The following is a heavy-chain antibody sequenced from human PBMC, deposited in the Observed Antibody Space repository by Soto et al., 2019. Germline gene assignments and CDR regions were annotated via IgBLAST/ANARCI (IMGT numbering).Heavy chain of an antibody. J-gene: IGHJ4*02. Sequence: QLQLQESGPGLVKPSETLSLTCTVSGGSISSSSYYWGWIRQPPGKGLEWIGSIHYSGSTYYNPSLKSRVTISVDTSKNQFSLKLSSVTAADTAVYYCASSYGVLRFLEWAEGRFDYWGQGTLVTVSS. V-gene: IGHV4-39*01. CDR1: GGSISSSSYY. D-gene: IGHD3-3*01. CDR3: ASSYGVLRFLEWAEGRFDY. CDR2: IHYSGST.